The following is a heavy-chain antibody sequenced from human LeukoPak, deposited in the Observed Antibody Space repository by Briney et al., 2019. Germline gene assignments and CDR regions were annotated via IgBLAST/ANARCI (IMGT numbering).Heavy chain of an antibody. Sequence: SETLSLTCAVYGGSFSGYYCSWIRQPPGKGLEWIGEINHSGSTNYHPSLKSRVTISVDTSKNHFSLKVSSVTAADTAVYYCARTQVPAATYYYYYYMDVWGKGTTVTVSS. D-gene: IGHD2-2*01. CDR1: GGSFSGYY. CDR3: ARTQVPAATYYYYYYMDV. J-gene: IGHJ6*03. V-gene: IGHV4-34*01. CDR2: INHSGST.